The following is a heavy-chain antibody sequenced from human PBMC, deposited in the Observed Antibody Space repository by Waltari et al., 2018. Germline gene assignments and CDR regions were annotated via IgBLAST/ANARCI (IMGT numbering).Heavy chain of an antibody. D-gene: IGHD2-15*01. V-gene: IGHV1-69-2*01. CDR1: GYTFTDSY. Sequence: EVQLVQSGAEVKKPGATVKISCKASGYTFTDSYMTWVQQAPGKGREWMGLVDPEDGETIYAEKFQGRVTITADTSTDTAYMELSSLRSEDTAVYYCATGVVAATQNWFDPWGQGTLVTVSS. CDR2: VDPEDGET. J-gene: IGHJ5*02. CDR3: ATGVVAATQNWFDP.